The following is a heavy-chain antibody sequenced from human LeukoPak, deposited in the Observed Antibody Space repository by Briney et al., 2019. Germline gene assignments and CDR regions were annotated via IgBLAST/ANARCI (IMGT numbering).Heavy chain of an antibody. CDR3: ARDWGYDYGDY. Sequence: SETLSLTCTVSGGSISSGYYWGWIRQPPGKGLEWIGSIYHSGSTYYNPSLKSRVTISVDTSKNQFSLKLSSVTAADTAVYYCARDWGYDYGDYWGQGTLVTVSS. CDR2: IYHSGST. D-gene: IGHD2-15*01. V-gene: IGHV4-38-2*02. J-gene: IGHJ4*02. CDR1: GGSISSGYY.